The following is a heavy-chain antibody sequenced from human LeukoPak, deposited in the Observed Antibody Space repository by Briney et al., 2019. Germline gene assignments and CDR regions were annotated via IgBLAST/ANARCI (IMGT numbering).Heavy chain of an antibody. V-gene: IGHV4-31*03. CDR2: IYYSGST. Sequence: SQTLSLTCTVSGGSISSGGYYWSWIRQHPGTGLVWIGYIYYSGSTYYNPSLKSRVTISVDTSKNQFSLKLSSVTAADTAVYYCAGSYYDSHWGWFDPWGQGTLVTVSS. CDR3: AGSYYDSHWGWFDP. J-gene: IGHJ5*02. D-gene: IGHD3-22*01. CDR1: GGSISSGGYY.